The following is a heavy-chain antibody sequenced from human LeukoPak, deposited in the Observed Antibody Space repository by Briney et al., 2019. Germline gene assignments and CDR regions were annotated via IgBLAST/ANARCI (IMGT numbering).Heavy chain of an antibody. V-gene: IGHV3-48*03. CDR3: ARDPWGVDSSGYYNDY. J-gene: IGHJ4*02. D-gene: IGHD3-22*01. CDR1: GFTFSSYE. CDR2: ISSSGSTI. Sequence: GGSLRLSCAASGFTFSSYEMNWVRQAPGKGLEWVSYISSSGSTIYYADSVKGRFTISRHNAKNSLYLQMNSLRAEDTAVYYCARDPWGVDSSGYYNDYWGQGTLVTVSS.